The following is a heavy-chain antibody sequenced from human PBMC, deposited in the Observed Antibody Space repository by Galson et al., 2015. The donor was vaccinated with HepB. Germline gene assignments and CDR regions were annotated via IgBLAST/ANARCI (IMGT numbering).Heavy chain of an antibody. J-gene: IGHJ5*02. CDR3: SKGAYYYGSGSEIDP. CDR1: GFTFSSYG. CDR2: IRYDGSTK. D-gene: IGHD3-10*01. V-gene: IGHV3-30*02. Sequence: SLRLSCAASGFTFSSYGMHWVRQAPGKGLEWVAFIRYDGSTKYYADSVKGRFTISRDNSKNTLYLQMNSLRAEDTAVYYCSKGAYYYGSGSEIDPWGQGALVTVSS.